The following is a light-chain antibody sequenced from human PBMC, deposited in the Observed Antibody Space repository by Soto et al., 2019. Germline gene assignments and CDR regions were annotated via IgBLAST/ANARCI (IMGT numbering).Light chain of an antibody. CDR2: SDD. V-gene: IGLV1-44*01. J-gene: IGLJ3*02. CDR1: SSNIGSNA. CDR3: SAWGDSLNTWV. Sequence: QSVLTQPPSASGTPGQRVTISCSGSSSNIGSNAVSWYQHFPGTAPKVVIYSDDQRPSGVPDRFSGSKSGTSASLAISGLWAEDESDYFCSAWGDSLNTWVFGGGPKVTVL.